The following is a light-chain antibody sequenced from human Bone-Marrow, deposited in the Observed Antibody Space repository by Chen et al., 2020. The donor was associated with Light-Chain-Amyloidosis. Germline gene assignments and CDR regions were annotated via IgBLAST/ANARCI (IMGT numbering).Light chain of an antibody. CDR2: DDS. CDR1: NIGSTS. J-gene: IGLJ3*02. Sequence: SYVLTQPSSVSADPGQTATIDCGGNNIGSTSVHWYQQTPGQAPLLVVYDDSDRPSGIPERLSGSNSGNTATLTISRVEAGDEADYYCQVWDRSSDRPVFGGGTKLTVL. CDR3: QVWDRSSDRPV. V-gene: IGLV3-21*02.